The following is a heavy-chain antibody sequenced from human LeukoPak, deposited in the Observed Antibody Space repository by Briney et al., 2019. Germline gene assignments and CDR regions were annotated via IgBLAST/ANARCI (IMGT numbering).Heavy chain of an antibody. Sequence: GASVKVSCKASGYTFTGYHIHWVRQAPGQGLEWMGRINPNSGDTNYAQKLQGRVTMTTDTSTSTAYMELRSLRSDDTAVYYCARGRRDGYNRRAFDIWGQGTMVTVSS. J-gene: IGHJ3*02. CDR3: ARGRRDGYNRRAFDI. D-gene: IGHD5-24*01. CDR1: GYTFTGYH. CDR2: INPNSGDT. V-gene: IGHV1-2*06.